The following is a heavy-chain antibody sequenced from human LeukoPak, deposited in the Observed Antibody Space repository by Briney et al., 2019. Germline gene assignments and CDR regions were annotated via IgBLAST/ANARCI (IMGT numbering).Heavy chain of an antibody. D-gene: IGHD6-13*01. V-gene: IGHV4-59*01. Sequence: SETLSLTCAVYGGSFSGYYWSWIRQPPGKGLEWIGYIYYSGSTNYSPSLKSRLTISVDTSKNQFSLKLSSVTAADTAVYYCARTYGSSGLGYFDLWGRGTLVTVSS. J-gene: IGHJ2*01. CDR2: IYYSGST. CDR1: GGSFSGYY. CDR3: ARTYGSSGLGYFDL.